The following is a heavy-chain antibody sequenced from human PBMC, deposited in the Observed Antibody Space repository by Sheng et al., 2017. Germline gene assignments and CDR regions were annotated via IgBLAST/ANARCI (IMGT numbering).Heavy chain of an antibody. Sequence: QVQLQQWGAGLLKPSETLSLTCAVYGGSFSGYYWSWIRQPPGKGLEWIGEINHSGSTNYNPSLKSRVTISVDTSKNQFSLKLSSVTAADTAVYYCASPDYYDGSGQGGYWGQGTLVTVSS. CDR3: ASPDYYDGSGQGGY. D-gene: IGHD3-22*01. CDR1: GGSFSGYY. CDR2: INHSGST. J-gene: IGHJ4*02. V-gene: IGHV4-34*01.